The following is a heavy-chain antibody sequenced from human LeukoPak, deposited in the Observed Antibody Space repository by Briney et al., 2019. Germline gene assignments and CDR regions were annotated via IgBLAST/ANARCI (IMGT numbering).Heavy chain of an antibody. Sequence: PSETLSLTCTVSGGSIIDSSYYWGWIRQPPGKGLEWIVNIYYFGTTLHNPSLKSRVTMSVDTSKNQFSLKLSSVTAADTAVYYCARDSHAWYGQYYFDFWGQGALVTVSS. V-gene: IGHV4-39*07. CDR1: GGSIIDSSYY. CDR2: IYYFGTT. J-gene: IGHJ4*02. D-gene: IGHD6-13*01. CDR3: ARDSHAWYGQYYFDF.